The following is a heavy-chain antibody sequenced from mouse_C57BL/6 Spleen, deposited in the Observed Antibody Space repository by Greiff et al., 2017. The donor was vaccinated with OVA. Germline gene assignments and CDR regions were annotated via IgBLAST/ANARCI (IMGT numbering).Heavy chain of an antibody. Sequence: EVQLQQSGPGLVKPSQSLSLTCSVTGYSITSGYYWNWIRPFPGNQLEWMGYISYDGSNNYNPSLKNRISITRDTSKNPFFLKLNSVTTVDTATYYCARDRDYDEVAAMDYWGPGTSVTGSS. D-gene: IGHD2-4*01. V-gene: IGHV3-6*01. J-gene: IGHJ4*01. CDR3: ARDRDYDEVAAMDY. CDR1: GYSITSGYY. CDR2: ISYDGSN.